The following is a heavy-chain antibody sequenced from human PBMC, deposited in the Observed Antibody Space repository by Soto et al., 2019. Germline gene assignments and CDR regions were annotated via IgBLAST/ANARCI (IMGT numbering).Heavy chain of an antibody. J-gene: IGHJ2*01. CDR2: IWYDGSNK. CDR1: GFTFSSYG. V-gene: IGHV3-33*01. D-gene: IGHD5-18*01. Sequence: QVQLVESGGGVVQPGRSLRLSCAASGFTFSSYGMHWVRQAPGKGLEWVAVIWYDGSNKYYADSVKGRFTISRDNSKNTLYLQMNSLRAEDTAVYYCARDMGDTAMEPYWYFDLWGRGTLVTVSS. CDR3: ARDMGDTAMEPYWYFDL.